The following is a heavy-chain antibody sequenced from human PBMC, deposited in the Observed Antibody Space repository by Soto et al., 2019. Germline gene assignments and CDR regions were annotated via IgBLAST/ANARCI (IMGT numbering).Heavy chain of an antibody. CDR3: ASGAVAGFDY. D-gene: IGHD6-19*01. V-gene: IGHV4-31*03. CDR1: GGSISSGGYF. Sequence: QVHLQESGPGLVKPSQTLSLTCTVSGGSISSGGYFWSWIRQHPGKGLEWLGYIYHRGSTYYNPSLKGRASISVDTAKNHFSLKLTSVTAADTAVYYCASGAVAGFDYWGQGILVTVSS. CDR2: IYHRGST. J-gene: IGHJ4*02.